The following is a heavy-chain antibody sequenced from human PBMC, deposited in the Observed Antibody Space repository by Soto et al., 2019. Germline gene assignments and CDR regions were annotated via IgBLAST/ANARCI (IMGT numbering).Heavy chain of an antibody. J-gene: IGHJ4*02. V-gene: IGHV4-31*03. CDR1: GGSISSDGDYYR. Sequence: QMQLQESGPGLVSPSQTLSLTCTVSGGSISSDGDYYRWSWIRQHPGKGLEWIGYIYDSGSPYYPPSLESRVTVSVDTSKNQFSLKLSSLTAADTAVYSCASVRENYFDSWGQGILVTVSS. CDR3: ASVRENYFDS. D-gene: IGHD6-6*01. CDR2: IYDSGSP.